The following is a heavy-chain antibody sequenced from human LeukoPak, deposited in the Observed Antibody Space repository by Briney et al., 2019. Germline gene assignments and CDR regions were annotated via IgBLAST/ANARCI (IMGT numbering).Heavy chain of an antibody. CDR2: FNPSSGGT. Sequence: ASVKVSCKDSGDTFTGNYIHWVRQAPGQGLEWMELFNPSSGGTNYAQEFQGRVTMTRDTTISTAYMQLSRRRSDDTAVYYCARDLSGTYDYGGEGTLVTV. J-gene: IGHJ4*02. CDR1: GDTFTGNY. CDR3: ARDLSGTYDY. D-gene: IGHD1-26*01. V-gene: IGHV1-2*02.